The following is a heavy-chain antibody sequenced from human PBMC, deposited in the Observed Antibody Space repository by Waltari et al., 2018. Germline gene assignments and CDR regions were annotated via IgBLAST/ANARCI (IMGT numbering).Heavy chain of an antibody. CDR2: IRSKAYGGTT. V-gene: IGHV3-49*03. D-gene: IGHD4-17*01. J-gene: IGHJ4*02. CDR1: DYA. CDR3: TRVRGVTTPDY. Sequence: DYAMSWFRQAPGKGLEWVGFIRSKAYGGTTEYAASVKGRFTISRDDSKSIAYLQMNSLKTEDTAVYYCTRVRGVTTPDYWGQGTLVTVSS.